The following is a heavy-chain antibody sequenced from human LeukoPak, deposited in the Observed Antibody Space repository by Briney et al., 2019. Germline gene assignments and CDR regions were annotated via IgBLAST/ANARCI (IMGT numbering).Heavy chain of an antibody. J-gene: IGHJ4*02. CDR2: IYSGGST. CDR3: ARDSTGWYYFDY. D-gene: IGHD6-19*01. CDR1: GFTVSSNY. V-gene: IGHV3-66*01. Sequence: GGSLRLSCAASGFTVSSNYMSWVRQAPGKGLEWVSVIYSGGSTYYADSVKGRFTISRDNSKNTLYLQMNSLRAEDTAVYYCARDSTGWYYFDYWGQGTLVTVSS.